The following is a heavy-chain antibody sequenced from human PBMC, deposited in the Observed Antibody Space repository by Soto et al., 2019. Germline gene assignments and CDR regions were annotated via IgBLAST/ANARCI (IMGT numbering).Heavy chain of an antibody. D-gene: IGHD1-7*01. CDR1: GDSIRSYY. CDR2: IYYSGYT. V-gene: IGHV4-59*01. CDR3: ARCLSRNYPSRPEEQYSFDS. J-gene: IGHJ4*02. Sequence: PSETLSLTCTVSGDSIRSYYWSWIRQPPGKGLEWIGYIYYSGYTSYNPSLKSRVTISVDTSKNQFSLKPNSVTAADTAVYYCARCLSRNYPSRPEEQYSFDSWGQGTLVTVSS.